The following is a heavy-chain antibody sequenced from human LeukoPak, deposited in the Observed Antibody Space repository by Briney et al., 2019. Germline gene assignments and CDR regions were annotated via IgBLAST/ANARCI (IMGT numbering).Heavy chain of an antibody. Sequence: ASVKVSCKASGYTFTGYYIHWVRQAPGQGLEWMGWINPNSGGTNYAQKFQGRVTMTRDTSISTAYMELSRLRSDDTAVYYCARGMDTWGYYYYGMDVWGQGTTVTVSS. CDR1: GYTFTGYY. CDR3: ARGMDTWGYYYYGMDV. D-gene: IGHD5-18*01. V-gene: IGHV1-2*02. J-gene: IGHJ6*02. CDR2: INPNSGGT.